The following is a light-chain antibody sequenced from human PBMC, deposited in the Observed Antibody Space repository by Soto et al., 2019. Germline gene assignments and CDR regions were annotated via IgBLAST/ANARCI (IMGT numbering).Light chain of an antibody. Sequence: EIVLTQSPGTLSLSPGDRATLSCRSSQTVRSTYFACYQQRPGQSPRLLIYGTSNRATGIPDRFRGSGSGTDFTLTISRLEPEDFAVYFCHQYVSLTWTFGKGNTVELK. CDR2: GTS. V-gene: IGKV3-20*01. CDR3: HQYVSLTWT. J-gene: IGKJ1*01. CDR1: QTVRSTY.